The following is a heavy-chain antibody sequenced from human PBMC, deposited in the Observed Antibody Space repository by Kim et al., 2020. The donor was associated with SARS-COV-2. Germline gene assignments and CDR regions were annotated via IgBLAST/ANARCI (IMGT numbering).Heavy chain of an antibody. V-gene: IGHV6-1*01. CDR3: ARGGSFAFDY. CDR2: H. Sequence: HDYAASVTSRITVNPATSKNQFSLQLNSVTTEDTAVYYCARGGSFAFDYWGQGILVTVSS. D-gene: IGHD3-10*01. J-gene: IGHJ4*02.